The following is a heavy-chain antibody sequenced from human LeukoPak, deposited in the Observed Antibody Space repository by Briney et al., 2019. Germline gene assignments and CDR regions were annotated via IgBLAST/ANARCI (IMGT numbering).Heavy chain of an antibody. J-gene: IGHJ4*02. Sequence: GGSLRLSCATSGFTFSTFWMTWVRQAPGKGLEGVASINKDGNEKHHVDSVQGRFTISRDNAKNSLHLQMDSLRPEDTAVYYCARDLNWVTYWGQGTLVTVSS. CDR3: ARDLNWVTY. D-gene: IGHD3-16*01. V-gene: IGHV3-7*01. CDR2: INKDGNEK. CDR1: GFTFSTFW.